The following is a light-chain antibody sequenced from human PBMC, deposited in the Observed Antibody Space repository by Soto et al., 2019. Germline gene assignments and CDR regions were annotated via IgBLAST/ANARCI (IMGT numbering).Light chain of an antibody. CDR1: SSDVGGSNF. V-gene: IGLV2-14*03. CDR2: DVA. CDR3: VSYTSSNTYV. Sequence: QSALTQPASVSDSPGQSITISCTGTSSDVGGSNFVSWYQQHPGKPPKLIIYDVANRPSGVSNRFSGSKSGSTASLIISRLQTEDEADYYCVSYTSSNTYVFGTGTKVTVL. J-gene: IGLJ1*01.